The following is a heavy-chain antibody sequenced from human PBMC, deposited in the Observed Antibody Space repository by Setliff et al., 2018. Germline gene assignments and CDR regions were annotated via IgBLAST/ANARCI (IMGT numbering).Heavy chain of an antibody. Sequence: PSETLSLTCAASGGSFTYYYWTWIRQSPGKGLEWIGEINHTGNTNYNPSLKSRVSISIDTAKNRFSLNLTSVTAADTAVYYCARMSGFLYMDVWGKGTTGTVSS. D-gene: IGHD3-3*01. CDR1: GGSFTYYY. CDR3: ARMSGFLYMDV. CDR2: INHTGNT. V-gene: IGHV4-34*01. J-gene: IGHJ6*03.